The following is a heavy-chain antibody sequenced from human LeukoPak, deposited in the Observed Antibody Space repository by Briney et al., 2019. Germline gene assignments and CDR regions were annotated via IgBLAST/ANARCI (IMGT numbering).Heavy chain of an antibody. D-gene: IGHD3-10*01. CDR1: GFTFDDYA. V-gene: IGHV3-9*01. Sequence: GGSLRLSCAASGFTFDDYAMHWVRQAPGKGLEWVSGISWNSGSIGYADSVKGRFTISRDNAKNSLYLQMNSLRAEDTALYYCAKDFTMVRGRGDAFDIWGQGTMVTVSS. J-gene: IGHJ3*02. CDR3: AKDFTMVRGRGDAFDI. CDR2: ISWNSGSI.